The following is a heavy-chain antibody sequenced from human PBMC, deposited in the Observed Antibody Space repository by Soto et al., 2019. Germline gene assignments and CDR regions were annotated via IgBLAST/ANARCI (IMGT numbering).Heavy chain of an antibody. D-gene: IGHD2-2*01. J-gene: IGHJ6*02. V-gene: IGHV1-69*01. Sequence: QVQLVQSGAEVKKPGSSVKVSCKASGGTFGSYAISWVRQAPGQGLEWMGGIIPIPGTANYAQKFQGRVTSAADESTSTAYMELSSLRAEDTAVYYCARSQGSSTSLAIYYYYYYGMDVWGQGTTVTGSS. CDR2: IIPIPGTA. CDR1: GGTFGSYA. CDR3: ARSQGSSTSLAIYYYYYYGMDV.